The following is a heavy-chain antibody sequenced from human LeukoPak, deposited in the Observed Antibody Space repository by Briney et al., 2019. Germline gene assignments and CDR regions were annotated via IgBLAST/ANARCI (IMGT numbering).Heavy chain of an antibody. D-gene: IGHD7-27*01. CDR2: INHSGST. V-gene: IGHV4-34*01. Sequence: SSETLSLTCAVYGGSFSGYYWSWIRRPPGKGLEWIGEINHSGSTNYNPSLKSRVTISVDTSKNQFSLKLSSVTAADTAVYYCARFQGANWAFFDYWGQGTLVTVSS. CDR3: ARFQGANWAFFDY. CDR1: GGSFSGYY. J-gene: IGHJ4*02.